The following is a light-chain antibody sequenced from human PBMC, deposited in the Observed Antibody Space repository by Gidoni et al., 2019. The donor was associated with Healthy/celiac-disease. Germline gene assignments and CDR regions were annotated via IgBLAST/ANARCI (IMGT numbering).Light chain of an antibody. Sequence: IVLTQSPGTLSLSPGERGTLSCRASQSVSSSYLAWYQQKPGQAPRLLIYGASSRATGIPDRFSGSGSGTDFTLTIRRLEPEDFAVYYCQQYGSSPWTFXQXTKVEIK. V-gene: IGKV3-20*01. CDR3: QQYGSSPWT. CDR2: GAS. CDR1: QSVSSSY. J-gene: IGKJ1*01.